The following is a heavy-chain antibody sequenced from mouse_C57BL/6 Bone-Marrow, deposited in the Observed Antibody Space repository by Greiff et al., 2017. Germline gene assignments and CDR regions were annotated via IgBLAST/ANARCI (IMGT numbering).Heavy chain of an antibody. Sequence: EVQGVESGGGLVQPGGSMKLSCVASGFTFSNYWMNWVRQSPEKGLEWVAQIRLKSDNYATHYAESVKGRFTISRDDSKSSVYLQMNNLRAEDTGIYYCITTPFDYWGQGTTLTVSS. CDR1: GFTFSNYW. CDR2: IRLKSDNYAT. J-gene: IGHJ2*01. CDR3: ITTPFDY. D-gene: IGHD1-1*01. V-gene: IGHV6-3*01.